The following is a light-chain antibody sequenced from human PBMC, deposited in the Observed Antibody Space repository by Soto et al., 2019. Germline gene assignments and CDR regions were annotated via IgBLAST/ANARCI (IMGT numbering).Light chain of an antibody. Sequence: QSVLTQPPSASGTPGQRVTISCSGSSSNIGSSPVTWYHQLPGTAPKLLIYSSNERPSGVPDRFSGSKSGTSASLAISGLQSEDEADYYCAAWDDSLHAWVFGGGTKLTVL. CDR1: SSNIGSSP. CDR3: AAWDDSLHAWV. V-gene: IGLV1-44*01. CDR2: SSN. J-gene: IGLJ3*02.